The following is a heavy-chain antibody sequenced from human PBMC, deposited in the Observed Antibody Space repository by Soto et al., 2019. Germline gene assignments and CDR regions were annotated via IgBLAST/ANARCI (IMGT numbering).Heavy chain of an antibody. J-gene: IGHJ5*02. CDR1: GGSFSGYY. D-gene: IGHD3-22*01. V-gene: IGHV4-59*01. CDR3: TGAYYDINGYSLDP. Sequence: SETLSLTCAVYGGSFSGYYWTWIRQPPGTGLEWIGYIYYGGSINYNPSLKSRVIISVDTAKNQFSLRLSSVTAADTAVYYCTGAYYDINGYSLDPWGQGTSVTVSS. CDR2: IYYGGSI.